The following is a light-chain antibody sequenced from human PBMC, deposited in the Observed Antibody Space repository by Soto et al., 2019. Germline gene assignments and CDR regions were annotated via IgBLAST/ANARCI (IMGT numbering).Light chain of an antibody. V-gene: IGLV2-14*01. CDR3: SSYTSSSTLLYV. CDR2: EVS. J-gene: IGLJ1*01. CDR1: SSDVGGYNY. Sequence: QSVLTQPASVSGSPGQSIPISCTGTSSDVGGYNYVSWYQQPPGKAPKLMSYEVSQRPSGVSNRFSGSKSGNTASLTISGLQAEDEADYYCSSYTSSSTLLYVFGTGTKVTVL.